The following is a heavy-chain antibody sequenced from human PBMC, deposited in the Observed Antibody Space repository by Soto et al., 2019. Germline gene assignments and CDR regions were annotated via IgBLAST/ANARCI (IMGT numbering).Heavy chain of an antibody. CDR3: AKVVYYDFGWSGVDS. J-gene: IGHJ4*02. D-gene: IGHD3-3*01. V-gene: IGHV3-30*18. CDR1: GFTFSSYG. CDR2: ISYDGSNK. Sequence: GGSLRLSCAASGFTFSSYGMHWVRQAPGKGLEWVAVISYDGSNKYYADSVKGRFTISRDNSKNTLYLQMNSLRAEDTAVYYCAKVVYYDFGWSGVDSWCQGALVTFSS.